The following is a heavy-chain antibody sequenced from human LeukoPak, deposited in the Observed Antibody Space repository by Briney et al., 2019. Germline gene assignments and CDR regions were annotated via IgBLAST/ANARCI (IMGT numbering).Heavy chain of an antibody. CDR2: ITRDGSGT. D-gene: IGHD5-18*01. J-gene: IGHJ4*02. CDR1: GFTFSNYW. CDR3: AKARYTYGTYYFDY. Sequence: GGSLRLSCAASGFTFSNYWMHWVRQAPGKGLVWVSRITRDGSGTTYADSVKGRFTISRDNSKNTLFLQINSLRAEDTAVYYCAKARYTYGTYYFDYWGQGTLVTVSS. V-gene: IGHV3-74*01.